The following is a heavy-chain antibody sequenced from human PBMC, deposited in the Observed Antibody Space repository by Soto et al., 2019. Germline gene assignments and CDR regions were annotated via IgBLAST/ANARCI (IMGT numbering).Heavy chain of an antibody. Sequence: QVRLQQWGTGLLKFSETLSLTCAVYGGSFSGYYWSWLRQPPGKGLEWIGEINHGGSPNYNPSLKSRVTISVDTSEHQFSLKMTSVTAADTAVYYCATANWSHHYFDPWGQGTLVTVSS. J-gene: IGHJ5*02. CDR2: INHGGSP. CDR3: ATANWSHHYFDP. D-gene: IGHD1-20*01. CDR1: GGSFSGYY. V-gene: IGHV4-34*01.